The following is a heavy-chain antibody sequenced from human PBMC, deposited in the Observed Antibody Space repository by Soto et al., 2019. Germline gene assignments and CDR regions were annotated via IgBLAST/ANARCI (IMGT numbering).Heavy chain of an antibody. Sequence: QVQLVQSGAEVKKPGASVKVSCKASGYTFTSYYMHWVRQAPGQGLEWMGIINPSGGSTSYAQKFPGRVTMTRDTSTSTVYMELSSLRSEDTAVYYCAREESYIQVRFLEGNDYWGQGTLVTVSS. V-gene: IGHV1-46*01. CDR3: AREESYIQVRFLEGNDY. J-gene: IGHJ4*02. CDR2: INPSGGST. D-gene: IGHD3-3*01. CDR1: GYTFTSYY.